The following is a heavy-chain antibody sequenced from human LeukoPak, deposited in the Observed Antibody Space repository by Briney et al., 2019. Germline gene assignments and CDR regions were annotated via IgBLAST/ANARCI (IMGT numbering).Heavy chain of an antibody. J-gene: IGHJ3*01. CDR3: ARERAFDV. CDR2: INQDGSEK. V-gene: IGHV3-7*01. Sequence: GGSLRLSCAASGFTFSSCWMSWVRQAPGKGLEWVANINQDGSEKYYVDSVKGRFTISRDNAKNSLYLQMNSLRADDTAVYYCARERAFDVWGQGTMVTVSS. CDR1: GFTFSSCW.